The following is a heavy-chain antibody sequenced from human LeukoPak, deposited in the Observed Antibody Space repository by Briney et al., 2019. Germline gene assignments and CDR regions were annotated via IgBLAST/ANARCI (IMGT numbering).Heavy chain of an antibody. CDR2: IYYSGST. V-gene: IGHV4-59*08. CDR1: GGSISSYY. Sequence: SETLSLTCTVSGGSISSYYWSWIRQPPGKGLEWIGYIYYSGSTNYNPSLKSRVTISVDTSKNQFSLKLSSVTAADTAVYYCARRGGNYFRHFDYWGQGTLVTVSS. CDR3: ARRGGNYFRHFDY. D-gene: IGHD1-26*01. J-gene: IGHJ4*02.